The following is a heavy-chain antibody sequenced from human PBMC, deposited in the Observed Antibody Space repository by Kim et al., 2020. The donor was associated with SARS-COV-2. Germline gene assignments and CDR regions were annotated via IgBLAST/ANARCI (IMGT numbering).Heavy chain of an antibody. CDR1: GFPFDDYA. J-gene: IGHJ3*02. CDR3: AKGSESYYKAGAYDI. V-gene: IGHV3-9*01. CDR2: ISWNSGTK. Sequence: GGSLRLSCAGSGFPFDDYAVHWVRQAPGTGLEWVAGISWNSGTKDHADSVKGRFTISRDDAKNSLSLQMNSLRAEDTAFYYCAKGSESYYKAGAYDIWGRGTMVTVST. D-gene: IGHD3-10*01.